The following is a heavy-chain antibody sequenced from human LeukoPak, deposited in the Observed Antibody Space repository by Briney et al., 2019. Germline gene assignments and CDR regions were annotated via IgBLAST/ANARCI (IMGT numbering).Heavy chain of an antibody. CDR2: IYPSGST. D-gene: IGHD3-10*01. CDR3: ARPSITMVRGFDP. J-gene: IGHJ5*02. V-gene: IGHV4-61*02. CDR1: GGSISSGSYY. Sequence: SQTLSLTCTVSGGSISSGSYYWSWIRQPAGKGLEWIGRIYPSGSTNYNPSLKSRVTISVDTSKNQFSLKLSSVTAADTAVYYCARPSITMVRGFDPWGQGTLVTASS.